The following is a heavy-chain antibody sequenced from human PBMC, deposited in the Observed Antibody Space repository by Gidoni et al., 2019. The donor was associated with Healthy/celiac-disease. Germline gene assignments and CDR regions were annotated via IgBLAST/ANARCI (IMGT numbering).Heavy chain of an antibody. CDR3: AKDNTLHFDY. V-gene: IGHV3-30*18. J-gene: IGHJ4*02. CDR2: ISYDGSNK. CDR1: GFTFSSYG. Sequence: QVQLVESGGGVVQPGRSLRLSCAAPGFTFSSYGMHWVRQAPGKGLEWVAVISYDGSNKYYADSVKGRFTISRDNSKNTLYLQMNSLRAEDTAVYYCAKDNTLHFDYWGQGTLVTVSS.